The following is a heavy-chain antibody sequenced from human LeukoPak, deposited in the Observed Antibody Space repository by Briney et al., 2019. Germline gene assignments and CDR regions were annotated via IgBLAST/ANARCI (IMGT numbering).Heavy chain of an antibody. D-gene: IGHD6-19*01. CDR3: ARVVGSSGHLDY. CDR2: ISSSSSYI. CDR1: GFTFSSYS. Sequence: GGSLRLSCAASGFTFSSYSMNWVRQAPGKGLEWVSSISSSSSYIYYADSVKGRFTISRDNAKNSLYLQMNSLRAEDTAVYYCARVVGSSGHLDYWGQGTLVTVSS. J-gene: IGHJ4*02. V-gene: IGHV3-21*01.